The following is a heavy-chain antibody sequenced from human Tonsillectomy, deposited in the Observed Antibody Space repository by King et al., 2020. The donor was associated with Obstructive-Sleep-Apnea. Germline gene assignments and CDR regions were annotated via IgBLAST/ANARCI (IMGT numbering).Heavy chain of an antibody. CDR1: GFTFSSYA. V-gene: IGHV3-23*04. CDR2: ISSGSGGST. J-gene: IGHJ2*01. D-gene: IGHD6-13*01. CDR3: AKDRLSGIFDL. Sequence: VQLVESGGGLVQPGGSLRLSCAASGFTFSSYAMSWVRQAPGKGLEWVSAISSGSGGSTYHADSVKGRFTISRDNSKNTLYLQMNSLRAEDTAVYYCAKDRLSGIFDLWGRGTLVTVSS.